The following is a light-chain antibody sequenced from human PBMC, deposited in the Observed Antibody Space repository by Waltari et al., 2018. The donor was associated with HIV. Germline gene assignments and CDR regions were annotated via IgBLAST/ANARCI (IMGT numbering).Light chain of an antibody. CDR3: QHASAFPHN. J-gene: IGKJ4*01. CDR1: HNIGRS. Sequence: DIQMSQSPSFVSASVGGDVLLTCRASHNIGRSLAWYQLKPGKAPKLLIYEASRLDDGVPTRFRGSGSGSQFSLAITGLQPEDFASYVCQHASAFPHNFGGGTQVDI. V-gene: IGKV1-12*01. CDR2: EAS.